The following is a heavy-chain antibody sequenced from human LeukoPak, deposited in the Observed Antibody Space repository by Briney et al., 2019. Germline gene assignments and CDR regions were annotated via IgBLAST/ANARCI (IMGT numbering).Heavy chain of an antibody. CDR1: GGSISSGSYY. D-gene: IGHD3-22*01. V-gene: IGHV4-39*01. CDR2: IYYSGST. Sequence: SETLSLTCTVSGGSISSGSYYWGWIRQPPGKGLEWIGSIYYSGSTYYNPSLKSRVTISVDTSKNQFSLKLSSVTAADTAVYYCARHGYYYYFDYWGQGTLVTVSS. CDR3: ARHGYYYYFDY. J-gene: IGHJ4*02.